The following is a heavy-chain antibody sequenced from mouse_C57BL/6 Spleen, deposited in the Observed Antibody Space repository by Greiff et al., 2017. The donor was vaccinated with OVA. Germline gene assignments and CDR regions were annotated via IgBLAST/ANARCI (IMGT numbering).Heavy chain of an antibody. Sequence: QVQLQQSGPELVKPGASVKISCKASGYAFSSSWMNWVKQRPGKGLEWIGRIYPGDGDTNYNGKFKGKATLTADKSSSTAYMQLSSLTSEDSAVYFCARDYDYDKGNYYAMDDWGQGTSVTVSS. V-gene: IGHV1-82*01. D-gene: IGHD2-4*01. CDR3: ARDYDYDKGNYYAMDD. CDR1: GYAFSSSW. CDR2: IYPGDGDT. J-gene: IGHJ4*01.